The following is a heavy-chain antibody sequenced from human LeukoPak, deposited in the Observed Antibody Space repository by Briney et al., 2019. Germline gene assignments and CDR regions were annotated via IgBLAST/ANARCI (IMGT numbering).Heavy chain of an antibody. V-gene: IGHV3-30-3*01. CDR3: AKVGGVSSGYRGNFDY. Sequence: GGSLRLSCAASGFIFSNYALHWVRQAPGKGLEWVALTSYEGTNKYYADSVKDRFTISRDNSKNMLYLQMNSLRAEDTAIYYCAKVGGVSSGYRGNFDYWGQGTLVTVSS. CDR2: TSYEGTNK. D-gene: IGHD3-22*01. J-gene: IGHJ4*02. CDR1: GFIFSNYA.